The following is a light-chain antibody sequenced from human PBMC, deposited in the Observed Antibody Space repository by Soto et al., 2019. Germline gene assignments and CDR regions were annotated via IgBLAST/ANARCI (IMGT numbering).Light chain of an antibody. CDR1: QSVMYKKTFNC. Sequence: IVMTQSPLTLPVTPGEAAPIACSSSQSVMYKKTFNCLVWYVQKPGHSPQLLIYFVSTRAPGVPDRFSGGGSGTDFTLNISSVQAEDVGVYYCMQSPRNPITFGQGTRLEIK. CDR3: MQSPRNPIT. V-gene: IGKV2-28*01. CDR2: FVS. J-gene: IGKJ5*01.